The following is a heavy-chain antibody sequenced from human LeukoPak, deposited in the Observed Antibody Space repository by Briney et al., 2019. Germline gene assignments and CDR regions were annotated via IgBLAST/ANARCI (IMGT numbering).Heavy chain of an antibody. D-gene: IGHD3-22*01. Sequence: SETLSLTCAVSGGSISSGGYSWSWIRQPPGKGLEWIGYIYHSGSTYYNPSLKSRVTISVDTSKNQFSLKLSSVTAADTAVYYCARGGYYYDSSGFTTLVDYWGQGTLVTVSS. CDR1: GGSISSGGYS. CDR3: ARGGYYYDSSGFTTLVDY. V-gene: IGHV4-30-2*01. CDR2: IYHSGST. J-gene: IGHJ4*02.